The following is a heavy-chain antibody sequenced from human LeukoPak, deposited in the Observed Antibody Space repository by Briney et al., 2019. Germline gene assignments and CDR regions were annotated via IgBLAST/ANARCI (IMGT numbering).Heavy chain of an antibody. Sequence: ASVKVSCKASGYTFTSYYMHWVRQAPGQGLEWMEIINPSGGSTSYAQKFQGRVTMTRDTSTSTVYMELSSLRSEDTAVYYCARGHQYYDYVWGSYRLIGYYFDYWGQGTLVTVSS. CDR1: GYTFTSYY. D-gene: IGHD3-16*02. J-gene: IGHJ4*02. CDR2: INPSGGST. CDR3: ARGHQYYDYVWGSYRLIGYYFDY. V-gene: IGHV1-46*01.